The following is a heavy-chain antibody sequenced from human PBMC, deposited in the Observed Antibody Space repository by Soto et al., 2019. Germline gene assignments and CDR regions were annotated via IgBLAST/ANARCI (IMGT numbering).Heavy chain of an antibody. CDR3: ARRTVNIRTFYSGLKTHCFDY. J-gene: IGHJ4*02. CDR1: GDSMSSRDYY. V-gene: IGHV4-39*01. CDR2: IYYSGST. Sequence: SETLSLTCAVSGDSMSSRDYYWGWIRQPPGKGLEWIGSIYYSGSTYYNPSLQSRVAISVDTSKNQFSLKLKSVTAADTAIYYCARRTVNIRTFYSGLKTHCFDYWGQGAPVTVSS. D-gene: IGHD6-19*01.